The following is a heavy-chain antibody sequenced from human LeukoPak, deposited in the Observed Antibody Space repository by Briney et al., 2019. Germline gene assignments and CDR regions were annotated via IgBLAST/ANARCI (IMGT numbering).Heavy chain of an antibody. D-gene: IGHD3-22*01. CDR2: IYYSGST. J-gene: IGHJ4*02. CDR3: ARDAAHYYHDSSGYPRRIFDY. Sequence: SETLSLTCTVSGGSISSGDYYWSWIRQPPGKGLEWIGYIYYSGSTYYNPSLKSRVTISVDTSKNQFSLKLSSVTAADTAVYYCARDAAHYYHDSSGYPRRIFDYWGQGTLVTVSS. V-gene: IGHV4-30-4*01. CDR1: GGSISSGDYY.